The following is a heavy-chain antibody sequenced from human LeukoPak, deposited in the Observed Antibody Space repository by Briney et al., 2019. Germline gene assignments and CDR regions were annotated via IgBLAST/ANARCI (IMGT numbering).Heavy chain of an antibody. CDR1: GFTFSSYG. Sequence: PGRSLRLSCAASGFTFSSYGMHWVRQAPGKGLEWVAVISYDGSNKYYADSVKGRFTISRDNSKNTLYLQMNSLRAEDTAVYYCAKDHSSGWYSEPYFDYWGQGTLVTASS. D-gene: IGHD6-19*01. CDR2: ISYDGSNK. J-gene: IGHJ4*02. CDR3: AKDHSSGWYSEPYFDY. V-gene: IGHV3-30*18.